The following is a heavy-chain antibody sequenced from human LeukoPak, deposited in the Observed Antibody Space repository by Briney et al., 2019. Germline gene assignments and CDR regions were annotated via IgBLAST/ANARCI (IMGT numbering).Heavy chain of an antibody. CDR1: GYSFTSYW. CDR3: ARMSLSGMDV. CDR2: IYPGDSDT. Sequence: GVSLKISCKGSGYSFTSYWIGWVRQMPGKGLEWRGIIYPGDSDTRYSPSFQGQFTISPYKPISTPYLQWSSLKASDTARYYCARMSLSGMDVWGQGTTVTVSS. V-gene: IGHV5-51*04. J-gene: IGHJ6*02.